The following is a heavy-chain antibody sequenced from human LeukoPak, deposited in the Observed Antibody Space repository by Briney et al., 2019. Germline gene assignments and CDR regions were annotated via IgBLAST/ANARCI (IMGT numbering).Heavy chain of an antibody. CDR2: MNPSAGST. CDR3: AGQEAVPVTLGFDY. V-gene: IGHV1-46*01. CDR1: GDTFTSYY. D-gene: IGHD6-19*01. J-gene: IGHJ4*02. Sequence: GASVKVSCKPSGDTFTSYYMHWVRQAPGQGLEWMGVMNPSAGSTNYAQKFQGSVTMTRDTSTSTVYMELSSLRSEDTAVYYCAGQEAVPVTLGFDYWGQGTLVTVSS.